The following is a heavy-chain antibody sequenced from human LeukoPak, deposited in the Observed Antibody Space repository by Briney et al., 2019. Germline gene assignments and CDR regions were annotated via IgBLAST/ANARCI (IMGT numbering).Heavy chain of an antibody. Sequence: PSETLSLTCIVSGDSISSYYWTWIRQPPGKGLEWIGYIYYSGSTNYNPSLKSRVTISVDTSKNQFSLKLNSVTAADTAVYYCARENNYFDYWGQGTLVTVSS. CDR1: GDSISSYY. V-gene: IGHV4-59*01. CDR3: ARENNYFDY. J-gene: IGHJ4*02. CDR2: IYYSGST.